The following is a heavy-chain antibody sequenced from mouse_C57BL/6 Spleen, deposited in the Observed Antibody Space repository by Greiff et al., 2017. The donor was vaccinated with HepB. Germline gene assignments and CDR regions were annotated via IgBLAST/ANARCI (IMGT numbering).Heavy chain of an antibody. CDR2: ISSCGRYT. J-gene: IGHJ2*01. CDR1: GFTFSSYG. V-gene: IGHV5-6*01. Sequence: EVQLVESGGDLVKPGGSLKLSCAASGFTFSSYGMSWVRQTPDKRLEWVATISSCGRYTYYPDSVKGRFTLSRDNAKNTLYLQMSSLKSEDTAVYYCARRGDDPLPFDYWGQGTPLTVSS. CDR3: ARRGDDPLPFDY.